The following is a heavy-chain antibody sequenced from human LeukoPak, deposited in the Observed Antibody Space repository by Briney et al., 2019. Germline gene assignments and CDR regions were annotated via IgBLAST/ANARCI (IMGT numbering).Heavy chain of an antibody. J-gene: IGHJ5*02. CDR1: GVSISGRGY. Sequence: SETLSLTCRVSGVSISGRGYWGWIRQHPGKGLEWIGYIDYSGKTYYKPSLQSRVIISADTSQNQFTLKVSSVTAADTAVYYCATGYGSGWFDAWGQGAVVTVSS. D-gene: IGHD3-9*01. CDR3: ATGYGSGWFDA. V-gene: IGHV4-31*03. CDR2: IDYSGKT.